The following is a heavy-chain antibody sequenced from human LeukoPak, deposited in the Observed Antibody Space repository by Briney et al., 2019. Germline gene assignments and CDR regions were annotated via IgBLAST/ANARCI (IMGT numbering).Heavy chain of an antibody. Sequence: PGGSLRLSCAASGLTVSSNYMNWVRQAPGRGLEWVSVIYSGGSTYYADSVKGRFTISRDHSNNTLYLQMNSLRAEDTALYYCARYCNGGNCYFDSWGQGTLVTVSS. J-gene: IGHJ4*02. V-gene: IGHV3-53*01. CDR1: GLTVSSNY. CDR3: ARYCNGGNCYFDS. CDR2: IYSGGST. D-gene: IGHD2-15*01.